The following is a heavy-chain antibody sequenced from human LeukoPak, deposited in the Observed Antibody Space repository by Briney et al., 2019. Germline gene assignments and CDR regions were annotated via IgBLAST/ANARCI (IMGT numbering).Heavy chain of an antibody. CDR2: ISSSGSTI. CDR3: ASLSSGWYYFDY. J-gene: IGHJ4*02. V-gene: IGHV3-48*03. CDR1: GFTFSSYE. D-gene: IGHD6-19*01. Sequence: PGGSLRLSCAASGFTFSSYEMNWVRQAPGKGLEWVSYISSSGSTIYYADSVKGRFTISRGNAKNSLYLQMNSLRAEDTAVYYCASLSSGWYYFDYWGQGTLVTVSS.